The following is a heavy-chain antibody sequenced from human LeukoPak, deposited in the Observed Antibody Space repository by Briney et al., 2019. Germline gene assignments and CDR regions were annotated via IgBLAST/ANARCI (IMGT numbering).Heavy chain of an antibody. CDR2: INPNSGGT. CDR3: ASPTIYDSSGYYGYDY. Sequence: GASVKVSCKASGYTFTGYYMHWVRQAPGQGLEWMGWINPNSGGTNYAQKFQGRVTMTRDTSISTAYMELSRLRSDDTAVYYCASPTIYDSSGYYGYDYWGQGTLVTVSS. CDR1: GYTFTGYY. J-gene: IGHJ4*02. D-gene: IGHD3-22*01. V-gene: IGHV1-2*02.